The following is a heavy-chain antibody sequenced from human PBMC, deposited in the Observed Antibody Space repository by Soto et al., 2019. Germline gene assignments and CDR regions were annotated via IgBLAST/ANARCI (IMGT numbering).Heavy chain of an antibody. CDR1: GSTFSSYA. V-gene: IGHV3-33*01. D-gene: IGHD1-1*01. J-gene: IGHJ4*02. CDR2: IWYDGSNE. CDR3: AREETGTFDR. Sequence: QVQLVESGGGVAQPGRSLRLSCAASGSTFSSYAMHWVRQAPGKGLEWVAVIWYDGSNEDYADSVKGRFTISRDNSKNTLFLLMNSLRVEDTALYYCAREETGTFDRWGQGTLVTVSS.